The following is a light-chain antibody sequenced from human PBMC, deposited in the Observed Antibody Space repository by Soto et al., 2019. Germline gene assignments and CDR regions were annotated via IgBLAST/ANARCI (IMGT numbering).Light chain of an antibody. CDR1: QSVSDSY. CDR3: QHYGTSAL. V-gene: IGKV3-20*01. J-gene: IGKJ3*01. CDR2: AS. Sequence: EIVLTQSPGTLFLSPGERAILSCRASQSVSDSYLAWYQQKPGQAPRLLIYASSRATGIPDRFSGSGSGTDFTLTISRLEPEDFAVYYCQHYGTSALFGPGTKVDIK.